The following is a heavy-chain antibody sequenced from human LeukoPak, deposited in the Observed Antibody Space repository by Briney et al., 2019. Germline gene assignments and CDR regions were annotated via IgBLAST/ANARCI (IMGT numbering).Heavy chain of an antibody. D-gene: IGHD2-2*02. V-gene: IGHV3-30-3*01. Sequence: GGSLRLSCAASGLTFSSYAMHWVRQAPGKGLEWVAVISYDGSNKYYADSVKGRFTISRDNSKNTLYLQMNSLRAEDTAVYYCARDSEIKFCTSNSCYRGYFDYWGQGTLVTVSS. J-gene: IGHJ4*02. CDR3: ARDSEIKFCTSNSCYRGYFDY. CDR2: ISYDGSNK. CDR1: GLTFSSYA.